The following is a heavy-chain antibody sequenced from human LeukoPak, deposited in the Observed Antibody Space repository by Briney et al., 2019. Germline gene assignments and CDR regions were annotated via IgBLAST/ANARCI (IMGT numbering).Heavy chain of an antibody. CDR1: GFTLSDYF. Sequence: PGGSLRLSCAASGFTLSDYFMTWIRQAPGKGLEWVSYISSSGSSTYYADSVKGRFTISRDNSKNTLYLQMNSLRAEDTAVYYCANSYYYDSSGHYTISNHLDYWGQGTLVTVSS. CDR3: ANSYYYDSSGHYTISNHLDY. D-gene: IGHD3-22*01. J-gene: IGHJ4*02. V-gene: IGHV3-11*04. CDR2: ISSSGSST.